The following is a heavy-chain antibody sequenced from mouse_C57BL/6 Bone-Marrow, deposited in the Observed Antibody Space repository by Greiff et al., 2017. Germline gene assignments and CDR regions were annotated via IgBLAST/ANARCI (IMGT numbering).Heavy chain of an antibody. D-gene: IGHD1-1*01. Sequence: VQLQQSGAELVRPGASVKLSCTASGFNIKDDYMHWVKQRPEQGLEWIGWIDPENGDTEYASKFQGKATITADTSSNTAYLQLSSLTSEDTAVYYCTTRVYYYGSSPAWFAYWGQGTLVTVSA. V-gene: IGHV14-4*01. CDR3: TTRVYYYGSSPAWFAY. J-gene: IGHJ3*01. CDR1: GFNIKDDY. CDR2: IDPENGDT.